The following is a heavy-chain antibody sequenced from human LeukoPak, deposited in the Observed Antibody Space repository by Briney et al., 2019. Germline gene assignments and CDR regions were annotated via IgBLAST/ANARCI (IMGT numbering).Heavy chain of an antibody. CDR3: ANGKGVAVAVGT. V-gene: IGHV3-23*01. J-gene: IGHJ5*02. CDR2: ISGSGGST. D-gene: IGHD6-19*01. Sequence: QSGGSLRLSCAASGFTFSNYAMSWVRQAPGKGLEWVSVISGSGGSTYYADSVKGRFTISRDNSKKTLDLQMNGLRAADTAVYYCANGKGVAVAVGTWGQGTLVTVSS. CDR1: GFTFSNYA.